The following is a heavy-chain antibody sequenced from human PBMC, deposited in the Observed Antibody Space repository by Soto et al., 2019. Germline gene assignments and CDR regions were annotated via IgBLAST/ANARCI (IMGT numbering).Heavy chain of an antibody. CDR3: SIEVGFGELVFDY. CDR1: GFTFSDYY. CDR2: ISSSGSTI. J-gene: IGHJ4*02. Sequence: GGSLRLSCAASGFTFSDYYMSWIRQAPGKGLEWVSYISSSGSTIYYADSVKGRFAISRDNAKNSLYLQMNSLRAEDTAVYYCSIEVGFGELVFDYWGQGTLVTVSS. D-gene: IGHD3-10*01. V-gene: IGHV3-11*01.